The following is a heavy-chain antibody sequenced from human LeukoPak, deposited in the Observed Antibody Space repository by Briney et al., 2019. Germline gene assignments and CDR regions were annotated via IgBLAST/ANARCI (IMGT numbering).Heavy chain of an antibody. CDR3: AKDFFRIVGATTLLRAFDI. V-gene: IGHV3-23*01. CDR2: ISGSGGTT. CDR1: EFTFSNYA. J-gene: IGHJ3*02. Sequence: PGGSLRLSCAASEFTFSNYAMNWVRQAPGNGLEWVSGISGSGGTTFYADSVKGRFTISRDNPKNMMYLQMNSLRAEDTAVYYCAKDFFRIVGATTLLRAFDIWGQGAMVTVSS. D-gene: IGHD1-26*01.